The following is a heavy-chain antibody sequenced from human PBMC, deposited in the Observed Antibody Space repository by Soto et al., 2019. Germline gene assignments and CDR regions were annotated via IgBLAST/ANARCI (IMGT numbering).Heavy chain of an antibody. CDR3: ARMIVVAKYYGMDV. V-gene: IGHV4-4*02. J-gene: IGHJ6*02. CDR1: GGSISSSNW. Sequence: SETLSLTCAVSGGSISSSNWWSWVRQPPGKGLEWIEEIYHSGSTNYNPSLKSRVTISVDKSKNQFSLKLSSVTAADTAVYYCARMIVVAKYYGMDVWGQGTTVTVSS. CDR2: IYHSGST. D-gene: IGHD3-22*01.